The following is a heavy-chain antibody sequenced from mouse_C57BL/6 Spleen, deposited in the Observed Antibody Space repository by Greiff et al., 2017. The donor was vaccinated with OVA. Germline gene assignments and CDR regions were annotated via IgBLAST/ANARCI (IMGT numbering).Heavy chain of an antibody. CDR3: ARLNYYGKGNWYFDV. J-gene: IGHJ1*03. CDR1: GYTFTSYW. CDR2: IYPGSGST. D-gene: IGHD1-1*01. Sequence: QVQLKQPGAELVKPGASVKMSCKASGYTFTSYWITWVKQRPGQGLEWIGDIYPGSGSTNYNEKFKSKATLTVDTSSSTAYMQLSSLTSEDSAVYYCARLNYYGKGNWYFDVWGTGTTVTVSS. V-gene: IGHV1-55*01.